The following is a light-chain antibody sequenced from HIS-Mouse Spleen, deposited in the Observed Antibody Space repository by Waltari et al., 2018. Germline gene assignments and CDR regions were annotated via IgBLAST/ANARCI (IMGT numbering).Light chain of an antibody. CDR2: RNK. J-gene: IGLJ3*02. V-gene: IGLV1-47*01. CDR3: AAWDDSLSGRV. CDR1: RSNSGSNY. Sequence: QSVLTQPPSASGTPAQRVTISCSGSRSNSGSNYVSWYQQLPGTAPKLLIYRNKQRPSGVPDRFSGSKSGTAASLAISGRRSEDEADYYCAAWDDSLSGRVFGGGTKLTVL.